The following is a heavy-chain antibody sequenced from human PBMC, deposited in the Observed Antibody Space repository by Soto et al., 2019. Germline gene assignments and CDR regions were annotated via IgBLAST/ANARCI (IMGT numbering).Heavy chain of an antibody. CDR1: GFTFSSYW. CDR2: IKQDGSEK. Sequence: GXSLRLACAASGFTFSSYWLSWFRQAPGKGLEWVANIKQDGSEKYYVDSVKGRFTISRDNAKNSLYLQMNSLRAEDTAVYYCARDLASTTIPNYWGQGTLVTVSS. D-gene: IGHD4-17*01. J-gene: IGHJ4*02. CDR3: ARDLASTTIPNY. V-gene: IGHV3-7*04.